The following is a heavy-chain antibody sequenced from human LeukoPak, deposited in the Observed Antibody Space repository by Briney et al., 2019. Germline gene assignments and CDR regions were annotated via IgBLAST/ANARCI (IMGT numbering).Heavy chain of an antibody. CDR3: ARAGFGLAPHRGTPFDY. V-gene: IGHV4-34*01. CDR2: INHSGST. Sequence: SETLSLTCSVSGGSFTAFYWSWIRQPPGKGLEGIGEINHSGSTNYNPSLKTRVTISVDTSKNQFSLKLKSVTAADTAMYYCARAGFGLAPHRGTPFDYWGRGTLVTVSS. D-gene: IGHD3-10*01. CDR1: GGSFTAFY. J-gene: IGHJ4*02.